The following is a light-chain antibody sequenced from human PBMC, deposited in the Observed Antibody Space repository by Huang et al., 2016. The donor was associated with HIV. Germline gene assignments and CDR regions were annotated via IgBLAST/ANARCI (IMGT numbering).Light chain of an antibody. V-gene: IGKV4-1*01. J-gene: IGKJ1*01. CDR1: QTVVYSFNKQNY. CDR3: LQYYSVPQT. CDR2: WAT. Sequence: DIVMTQSPDSLAVSPGERATINCKSSQTVVYSFNKQNYLAWFQQKPGRPPKLLLYWATTRESGVPYRCSGSGSGTDFTLTINILQAEDVAVYFCLQYYSVPQTFGHGTKVEIK.